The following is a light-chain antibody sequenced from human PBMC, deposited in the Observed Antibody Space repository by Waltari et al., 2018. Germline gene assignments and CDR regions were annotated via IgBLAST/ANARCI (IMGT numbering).Light chain of an antibody. CDR3: QHYVRLPVT. Sequence: EIVLTLSPGTLSLSPGERATLSCRTSQSVGRTLAWYQQKPGQAPRLLIYGASIRATGIPDRFSGSGSGTDFSLTISRLEPEDFAVYYCQHYVRLPVTFGQGTKVEIK. CDR1: QSVGRT. CDR2: GAS. V-gene: IGKV3-20*01. J-gene: IGKJ1*01.